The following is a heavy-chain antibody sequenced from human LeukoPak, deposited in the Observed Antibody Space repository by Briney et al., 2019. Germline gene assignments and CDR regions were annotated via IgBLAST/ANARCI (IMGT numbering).Heavy chain of an antibody. D-gene: IGHD3-10*01. Sequence: GGSLRLSCAGSGFTFSSYSMNWVRQAPGKGLEWVSSISSSSSYIYYADSVKGRFTISRDNAKNSLYLQMNSLRAEDTAVYYCASHSYYGSGSPPYGMDVWGQGTTVTVSS. J-gene: IGHJ6*02. V-gene: IGHV3-21*01. CDR2: ISSSSSYI. CDR3: ASHSYYGSGSPPYGMDV. CDR1: GFTFSSYS.